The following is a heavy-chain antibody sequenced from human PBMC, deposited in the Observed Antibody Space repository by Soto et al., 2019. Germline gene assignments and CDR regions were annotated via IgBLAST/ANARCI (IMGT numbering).Heavy chain of an antibody. CDR3: ARRVTTTTNGFDP. CDR1: EFTFSSYW. Sequence: GGSLRLSCAASEFTFSSYWMHWVLQAPWKGLVWVSRINSDGSSTSYADSVKGRFTISRDNAKNTLYLQMNSLRAEDTAVYYCARRVTTTTNGFDPWGQGTLVTVSS. D-gene: IGHD2-8*01. V-gene: IGHV3-74*01. CDR2: INSDGSST. J-gene: IGHJ5*02.